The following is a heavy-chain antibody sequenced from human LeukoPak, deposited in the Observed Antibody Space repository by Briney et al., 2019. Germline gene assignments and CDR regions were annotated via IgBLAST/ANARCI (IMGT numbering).Heavy chain of an antibody. CDR3: AIRSVSRFAY. CDR2: SYTSGSS. J-gene: IGHJ4*02. CDR1: GGSISTYY. Sequence: SETLSLICAVSGGSISTYYWSWIRQPAGKGMEWIGRSYTSGSSNYNPSLKSRVTISVDKSKNQFSLKLSSVPAADTAVSYCAIRSVSRFAYWGQGTLVTVSS. V-gene: IGHV4-4*07. D-gene: IGHD5/OR15-5a*01.